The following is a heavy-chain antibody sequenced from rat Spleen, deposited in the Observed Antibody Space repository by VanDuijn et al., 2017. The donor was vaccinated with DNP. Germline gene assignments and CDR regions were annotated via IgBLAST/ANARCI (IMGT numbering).Heavy chain of an antibody. CDR1: GFNLNDYW. CDR3: ARWTRYFDY. V-gene: IGHV4-2*01. CDR2: INKNSRTI. J-gene: IGHJ2*01. Sequence: EVKLVESGGGPVQPGRSLKLSCAASGFNLNDYWMAWVRQAPGKGLEWIGEINKNSRTINYTPSLKEKFTISRDNDQNTLYLQMSKLGSEDTATYYCARWTRYFDYWGQGVMVTVSS. D-gene: IGHD1-7*01.